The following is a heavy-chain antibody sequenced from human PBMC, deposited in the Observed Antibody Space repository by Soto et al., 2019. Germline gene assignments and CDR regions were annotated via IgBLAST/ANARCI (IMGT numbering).Heavy chain of an antibody. CDR1: GYTFTSYV. D-gene: IGHD3-22*01. CDR3: ASHYDSSGYYYRGLDY. Sequence: SVKVSCKASGYTFTSYVISWVRQAPGQGLEWMGGIIPIFGTADYAQKFQGRVTITADESTSTGNMELSSLRSEDTAVYYCASHYDSSGYYYRGLDYWGQ. V-gene: IGHV1-69*13. CDR2: IIPIFGTA. J-gene: IGHJ4*01.